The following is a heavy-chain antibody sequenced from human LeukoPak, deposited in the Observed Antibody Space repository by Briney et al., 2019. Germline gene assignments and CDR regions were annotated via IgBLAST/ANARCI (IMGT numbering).Heavy chain of an antibody. CDR3: AKRGASWSSDS. Sequence: PGGSLRLSCAASGFTFSSIGMSWVRQAPGKGLEWVSSISGSGDSTYYADSVKGRFTISRDNSKNTLYLQMNSLRAEDTAVYYCAKRGASWSSDSWGQGTLVTVSS. CDR2: ISGSGDST. V-gene: IGHV3-23*01. D-gene: IGHD6-13*01. J-gene: IGHJ4*02. CDR1: GFTFSSIG.